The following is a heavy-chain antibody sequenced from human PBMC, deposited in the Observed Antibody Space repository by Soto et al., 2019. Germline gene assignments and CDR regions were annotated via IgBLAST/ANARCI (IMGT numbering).Heavy chain of an antibody. J-gene: IGHJ4*02. CDR3: ARAVAGPADFDY. CDR2: INAGNGNT. V-gene: IGHV1-3*05. D-gene: IGHD5-12*01. CDR1: GYTFTVYA. Sequence: QVQLVQSGAEEKKPGASVKVSCKASGYTFTVYAMHWVRQAPGQRLEWMGWINAGNGNTKYSQKFQGRVTITRDTSARTAYMELRSLRSEDTAVYYCARAVAGPADFDYWGQGTLVTVSS.